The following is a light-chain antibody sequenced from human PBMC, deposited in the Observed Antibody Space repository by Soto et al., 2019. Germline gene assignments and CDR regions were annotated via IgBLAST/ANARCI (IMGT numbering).Light chain of an antibody. CDR1: QSINTW. Sequence: DIQMTQSPSTLSASVGDRVTITCRASQSINTWLAWYQQKPGKAPNLLIYDASSLESGVPSRFSGSGSGTEFTLTISSLQPDDFATYYCQQYDSYSPTFGQGTKVDIK. J-gene: IGKJ1*01. CDR3: QQYDSYSPT. CDR2: DAS. V-gene: IGKV1-5*01.